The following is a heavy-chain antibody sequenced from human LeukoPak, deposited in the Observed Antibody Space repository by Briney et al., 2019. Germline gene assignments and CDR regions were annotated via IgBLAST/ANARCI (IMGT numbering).Heavy chain of an antibody. V-gene: IGHV3-23*01. CDR1: GFTFDDYA. CDR3: ASRDPCSGGSCYGLGY. Sequence: SLRLSCAASGFTFDDYAMNWVRQAPGKGLEWVSTISDSGDWTQYADSVKGRFTISRDNSKNTLYLLMNSLRAEDTAVYYCASRDPCSGGSCYGLGYWGQGTLVTVSS. J-gene: IGHJ4*02. CDR2: ISDSGDWT. D-gene: IGHD2-15*01.